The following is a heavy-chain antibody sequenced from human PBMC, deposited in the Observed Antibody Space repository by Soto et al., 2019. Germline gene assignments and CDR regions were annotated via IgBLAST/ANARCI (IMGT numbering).Heavy chain of an antibody. V-gene: IGHV4-30-4*01. Sequence: QVQLQESGPGLVKPSQTLSLTCTVSGGSISSGGYYWSWIRQPPGKGLEWIGYIYFTGSAYYNPSLESRVTISVDTSTNQFSLKLKSVTAADTAVYYCARYNYDSGSFALFDYWGQGVLVTVSS. CDR3: ARYNYDSGSFALFDY. CDR2: IYFTGSA. J-gene: IGHJ4*02. CDR1: GGSISSGGYY. D-gene: IGHD3-10*01.